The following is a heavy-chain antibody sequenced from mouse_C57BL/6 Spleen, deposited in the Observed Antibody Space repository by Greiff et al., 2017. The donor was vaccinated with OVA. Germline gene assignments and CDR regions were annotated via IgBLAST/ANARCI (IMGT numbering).Heavy chain of an antibody. CDR1: GFNIKDDY. Sequence: VQLKESGAELVRPGASVKLSCTASGFNIKDDYMHWVKQRPEQGLEWIGWIDPANGATEYASKFPGKATITADTSSNTAYLQLSSLTAEDTAVYYCTTGYDYDGAWFAYWGQGTLVTVSA. CDR2: IDPANGAT. V-gene: IGHV14-4*01. CDR3: TTGYDYDGAWFAY. J-gene: IGHJ3*01. D-gene: IGHD2-4*01.